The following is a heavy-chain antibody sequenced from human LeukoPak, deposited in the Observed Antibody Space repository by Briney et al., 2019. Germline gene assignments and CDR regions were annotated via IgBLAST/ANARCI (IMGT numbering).Heavy chain of an antibody. CDR3: ARGTSTYYDSSGYYPY. CDR2: INHSGST. Sequence: PSETLSLTCAVYGGSFSGYYWSWIRQPPRKGLEWIGEINHSGSTNYNPSLKSRVTISVDTSKNQFSLKLSSVTAADTAVYYCARGTSTYYDSSGYYPYWGQGTLVTVSS. V-gene: IGHV4-34*01. J-gene: IGHJ4*02. CDR1: GGSFSGYY. D-gene: IGHD3-22*01.